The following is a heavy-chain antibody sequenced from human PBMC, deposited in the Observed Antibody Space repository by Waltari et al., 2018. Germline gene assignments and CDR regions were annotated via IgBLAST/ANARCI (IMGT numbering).Heavy chain of an antibody. CDR2: IHYTGST. CDR1: GGSISGYY. CDR3: ARGRIVVGP. V-gene: IGHV4-59*01. Sequence: QVQLQESGPGLVKPSETLSLTCTGSGGSISGYYWSWIRQPPGKGLEWIGYIHYTGSTTFNPSLKSRVTISVDTSKIQFSLNLSSLTAADTAVYDCARGRIVVGPWGQGTLVTVSS. D-gene: IGHD2-15*01. J-gene: IGHJ5*02.